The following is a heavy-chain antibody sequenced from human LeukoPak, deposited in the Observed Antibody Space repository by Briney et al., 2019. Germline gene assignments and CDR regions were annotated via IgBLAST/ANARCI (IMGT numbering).Heavy chain of an antibody. J-gene: IGHJ4*02. CDR3: ARDLRPDIVVVPAAIDY. Sequence: GGSLRLSCAASGFTFSSYWMHWVRQAPGKGLVWVSRINSDGSSTSYADSVKGRFTISRDNAKNTLYLQVNSLRAEDTAVYYCARDLRPDIVVVPAAIDYWGQGTLVTVSS. CDR2: INSDGSST. CDR1: GFTFSSYW. V-gene: IGHV3-74*01. D-gene: IGHD2-2*02.